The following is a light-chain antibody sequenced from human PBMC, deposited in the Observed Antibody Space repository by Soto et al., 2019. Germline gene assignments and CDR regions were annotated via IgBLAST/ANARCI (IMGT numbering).Light chain of an antibody. V-gene: IGLV1-44*01. J-gene: IGLJ1*01. Sequence: QSVLTQPPSASGTPGQRVTTFCSGSSSNIGSNPVNWYQQLPGTAPKLLIYNNNQRPSGVPDRFSGSKSGTSASLAISGLQSEDEADYYCAAWDDSLNGLVFGTGTKVTVL. CDR2: NNN. CDR3: AAWDDSLNGLV. CDR1: SSNIGSNP.